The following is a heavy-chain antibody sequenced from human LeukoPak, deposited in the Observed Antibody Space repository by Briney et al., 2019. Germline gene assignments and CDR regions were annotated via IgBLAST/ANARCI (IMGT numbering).Heavy chain of an antibody. J-gene: IGHJ4*02. CDR2: ISSSGSTI. CDR3: ARGGSSGWYGHYFDY. V-gene: IGHV3-48*03. Sequence: PGGSLRLSCAASGFTFSSYEMNWVRQAPGKGLEWVSYISSSGSTIYYADSVKGRFTISRDNAKNSLYLQMNSLRAEDTAVYYCARGGSSGWYGHYFDYWGQGTLVTVSS. CDR1: GFTFSSYE. D-gene: IGHD6-19*01.